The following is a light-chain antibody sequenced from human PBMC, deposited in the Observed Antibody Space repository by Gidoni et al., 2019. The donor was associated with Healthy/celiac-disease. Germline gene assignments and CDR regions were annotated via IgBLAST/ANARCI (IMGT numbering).Light chain of an antibody. CDR3: QQYNNWPPWT. Sequence: EIVMTQSPATLSVSPGERATLSCRASQSVRSNLPWYQQKPGQAPRLLIYGASTRAPGIPARFSGSGSGTEFTLTISSLQSEDFAFYYCQQYNNWPPWTFGQGTKVEIK. CDR2: GAS. CDR1: QSVRSN. J-gene: IGKJ1*01. V-gene: IGKV3-15*01.